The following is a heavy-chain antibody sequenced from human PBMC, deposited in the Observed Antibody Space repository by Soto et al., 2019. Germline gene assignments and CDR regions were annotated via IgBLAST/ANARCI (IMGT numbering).Heavy chain of an antibody. V-gene: IGHV3-21*06. CDR1: GFTFGSYT. CDR3: ARESEDLTSNFDY. J-gene: IGHJ4*02. Sequence: PGGSLRLSCAASGFTFGSYTMNWVRQAPGKGLEWVSSISGRRSYIYYADSVKGRFTISSDSAKNSLYLEMNSLRAEDTAVYYCARESEDLTSNFDYWGQGTLVTVSS. CDR2: ISGRRSYI.